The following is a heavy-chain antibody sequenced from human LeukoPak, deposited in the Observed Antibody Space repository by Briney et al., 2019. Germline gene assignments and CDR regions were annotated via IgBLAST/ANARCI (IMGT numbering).Heavy chain of an antibody. D-gene: IGHD2-15*01. CDR1: GFTFTNTW. CDR3: AKLLPQFDY. J-gene: IGHJ4*02. CDR2: ISGSGGST. Sequence: PGGSLRLSCAASGFTFTNTWMNWVRQAPGKGLEWVSAISGSGGSTYYADSVKGRFTISRDNSKNTLYLQMNSLRAEDTAVYYCAKLLPQFDYWGQGTLVTVSS. V-gene: IGHV3-23*01.